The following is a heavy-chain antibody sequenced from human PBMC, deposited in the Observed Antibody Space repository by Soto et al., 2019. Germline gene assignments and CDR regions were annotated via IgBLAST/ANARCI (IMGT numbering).Heavy chain of an antibody. J-gene: IGHJ4*02. CDR1: GGTFSSYA. CDR2: IIPILGAE. CDR3: ARQKTYYYGSGSLGDYFDY. Sequence: SVKVSCKASGGTFSSYAISWVRQAPGKGLEWMGGIIPILGAENFAQKFQGRVTITADESTRTAYMELSSLRSEDTAVYYCARQKTYYYGSGSLGDYFDYWGQGTLVTVSS. V-gene: IGHV1-69*13. D-gene: IGHD3-10*01.